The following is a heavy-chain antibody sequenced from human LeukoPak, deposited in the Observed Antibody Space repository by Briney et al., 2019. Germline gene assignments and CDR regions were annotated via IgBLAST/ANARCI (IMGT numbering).Heavy chain of an antibody. Sequence: GGSRRLSCAASGFAFSSYGMHWVGQAPGKVLEWVAVIWYDGSNKYYADSGKGRFTISRDNSRNTLYLQMNSLRAEDTAVYYCARDMGDGDYVLDYWGQGTLVTVSS. CDR1: GFAFSSYG. CDR3: ARDMGDGDYVLDY. D-gene: IGHD4-17*01. CDR2: IWYDGSNK. J-gene: IGHJ4*02. V-gene: IGHV3-33*01.